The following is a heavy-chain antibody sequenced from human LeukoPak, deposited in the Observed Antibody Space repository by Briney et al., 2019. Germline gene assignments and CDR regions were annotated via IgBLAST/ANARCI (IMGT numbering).Heavy chain of an antibody. Sequence: PGGSLRLSCAASGFTFSSYAMSWVRQAPGKGLEWVSVISGSGGTTYYADSVNGRFTISRDNSKNTLYLQMNSLRAGDTAVYYCAKDSYDRSGYYYYYFAYWGQGTQVTVSS. CDR1: GFTFSSYA. V-gene: IGHV3-23*01. CDR3: AKDSYDRSGYYYYYFAY. CDR2: ISGSGGTT. D-gene: IGHD3-22*01. J-gene: IGHJ4*02.